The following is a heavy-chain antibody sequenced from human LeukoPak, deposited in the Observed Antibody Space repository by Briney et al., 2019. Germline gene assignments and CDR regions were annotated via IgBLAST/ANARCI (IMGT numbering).Heavy chain of an antibody. J-gene: IGHJ4*02. CDR1: GGSVSSGTYY. CDR3: ARGPVKVVAAGTRFDY. Sequence: SETLSLTCSVSGGSVSSGTYYWSWIRQPPGKGLEWIGEIYHSGSTNYNPSLKSRITISIDTSKNQFSLKMNSVTAADTAMYYCARGPVKVVAAGTRFDYWGQGTLVTVSS. CDR2: IYHSGST. V-gene: IGHV4-39*07. D-gene: IGHD2-15*01.